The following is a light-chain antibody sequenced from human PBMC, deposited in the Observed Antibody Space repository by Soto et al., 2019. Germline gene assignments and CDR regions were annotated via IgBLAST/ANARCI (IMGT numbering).Light chain of an antibody. V-gene: IGLV2-23*03. J-gene: IGLJ2*01. Sequence: QSALTQPASVSGSPGQSITISCTGTSSDVGSYNLVSWYQQHPGKAPKLIIYEGSKRPSGVSNRFSGSKSGNTASLTISGLQSEDEADYYCCSYAGSSTFVFGGGTKLTVL. CDR1: SSDVGSYNL. CDR3: CSYAGSSTFV. CDR2: EGS.